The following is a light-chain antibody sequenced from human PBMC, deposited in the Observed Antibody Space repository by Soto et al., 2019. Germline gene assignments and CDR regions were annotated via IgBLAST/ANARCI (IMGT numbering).Light chain of an antibody. V-gene: IGKV3-20*01. CDR2: GAS. CDR3: QQYGASLYT. Sequence: DIVLTQSPGTLSLSPGERATLSCRASQIISSTYLVWYQQKPGQAPRLLIYGASSRATGIPARFSGSGSGTDFTLTISRLESEDFAVYYCQQYGASLYTFGEGTKLEIK. J-gene: IGKJ2*01. CDR1: QIISSTY.